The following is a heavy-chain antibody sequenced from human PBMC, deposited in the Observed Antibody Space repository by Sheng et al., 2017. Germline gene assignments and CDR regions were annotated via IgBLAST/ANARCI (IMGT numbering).Heavy chain of an antibody. CDR2: ISHSGSTI. Sequence: EVQLVESGGDLVQPGGSLRLSCAASGFTFNLHEMNWVRQAPGKGLEWVSYISHSGSTILYADSVEGQFTISRDNARNSLSLQMNSLRGKDTAVYYCARDGLLHSYGQGYLDYWGQGALVTVSS. D-gene: IGHD5-18*01. CDR1: GFTFNLHE. CDR3: ARDGLLHSYGQGYLDY. J-gene: IGHJ4*02. V-gene: IGHV3-48*03.